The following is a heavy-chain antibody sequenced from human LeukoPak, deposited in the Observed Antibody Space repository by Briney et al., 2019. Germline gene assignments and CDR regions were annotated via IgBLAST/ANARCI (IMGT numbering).Heavy chain of an antibody. D-gene: IGHD6-19*01. CDR1: GFTFSNYN. V-gene: IGHV3-48*02. CDR3: ATWIVDGSLFDF. Sequence: GGSLRLSCVASGFTFSNYNMNWVRQAPEKGLEGVSYISSTISTIYYADSVKGRFNISRDNAKNSLSLQMNSLRDEDTAVYYCATWIVDGSLFDFWGQGTLVTVSS. J-gene: IGHJ4*02. CDR2: ISSTISTI.